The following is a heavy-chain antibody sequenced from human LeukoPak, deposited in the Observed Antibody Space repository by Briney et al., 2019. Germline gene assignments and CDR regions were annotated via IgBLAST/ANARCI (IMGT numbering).Heavy chain of an antibody. Sequence: PSQTLSLTCAISGDSVSSNSFAWNWIRQSPSRGLEWLGRTYYRSKWYSDFAVSVKDRLTFNTDTSKNQVSLQLTSVTPEDTAVYYCARTVDTHYDTLTGYDVFDSWGQGTLVTVSS. J-gene: IGHJ4*02. CDR3: ARTVDTHYDTLTGYDVFDS. V-gene: IGHV6-1*01. CDR1: GDSVSSNSFA. CDR2: TYYRSKWYS. D-gene: IGHD3-9*01.